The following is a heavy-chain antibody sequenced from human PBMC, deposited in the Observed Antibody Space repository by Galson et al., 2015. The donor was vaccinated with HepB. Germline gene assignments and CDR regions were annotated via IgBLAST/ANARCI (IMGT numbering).Heavy chain of an antibody. Sequence: SLRLSCAASGFTFSDYYMSWIRQAPGKGLEWVSYISSSSSYTNYADSVKGRFTISRDNAKNSLYLQMNSLRAEDTAVYYCARAVGQSIAAAGMYFFDYWGQGTLVTVSS. V-gene: IGHV3-11*06. D-gene: IGHD6-13*01. CDR2: ISSSSSYT. CDR1: GFTFSDYY. CDR3: ARAVGQSIAAAGMYFFDY. J-gene: IGHJ4*02.